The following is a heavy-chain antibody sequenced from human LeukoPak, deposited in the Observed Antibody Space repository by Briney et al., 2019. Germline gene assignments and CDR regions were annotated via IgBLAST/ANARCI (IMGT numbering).Heavy chain of an antibody. J-gene: IGHJ4*02. CDR2: INHSGIT. V-gene: IGHV4-34*01. CDR1: GGSFSGYY. D-gene: IGHD3-10*01. CDR3: ASWFFHFDY. Sequence: PSETPSLTCAVYGGSFSGYYWSWIRQPPGKGLEWIAEINHSGITNYNPSLKSRVTISVDTSKNQFSLKLSSVTAADTAVYYCASWFFHFDYWGQGTLVTVSS.